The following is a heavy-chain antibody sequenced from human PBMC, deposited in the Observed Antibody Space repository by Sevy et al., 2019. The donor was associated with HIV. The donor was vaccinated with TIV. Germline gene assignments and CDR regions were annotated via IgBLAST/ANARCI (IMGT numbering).Heavy chain of an antibody. CDR3: SSGGGY. CDR2: ISFTTNNT. Sequence: GGSLRLSCAASGFSVGSYSMNWVRQAPGKGLEWVSFISFTTNNTYYVDSVKGRFTIFRDNAKNSVYLQMNSLRAEDPAVYYCSSGGGYWGQGTLVTVSS. D-gene: IGHD3-10*01. CDR1: GFSVGSYS. V-gene: IGHV3-21*01. J-gene: IGHJ4*02.